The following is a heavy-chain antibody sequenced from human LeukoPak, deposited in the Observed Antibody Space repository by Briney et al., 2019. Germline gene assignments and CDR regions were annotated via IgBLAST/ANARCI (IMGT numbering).Heavy chain of an antibody. J-gene: IGHJ3*02. CDR3: AKIWGYCSGGSCRPRGAFDI. CDR1: GFTFSSYD. CDR2: IGTAGDT. Sequence: GGSLRLSCAASGFTFSSYDMHWVRQVIGKGLEWVSAIGTAGDTYYPGSVKGRFTISRENAKNSLYLQMNSLRAGDTAVYYCAKIWGYCSGGSCRPRGAFDIWGQGTMVTVSS. D-gene: IGHD2-15*01. V-gene: IGHV3-13*01.